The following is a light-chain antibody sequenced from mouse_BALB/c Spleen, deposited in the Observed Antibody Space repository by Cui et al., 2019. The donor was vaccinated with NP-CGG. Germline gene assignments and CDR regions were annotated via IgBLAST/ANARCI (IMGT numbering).Light chain of an antibody. Sequence: HAVVTQESALTPSPGETVTLTCRSSTGAVTTSNYANWVQEKPDHLFTGLIGGTNNRAPGVPARFSGSLIGDKAALTITGAQTEDEAIYFCVLWYNNHWVFGGGTKLTVL. CDR2: GTN. J-gene: IGLJ1*01. CDR1: TGAVTTSNY. V-gene: IGLV1*01. CDR3: VLWYNNHWV.